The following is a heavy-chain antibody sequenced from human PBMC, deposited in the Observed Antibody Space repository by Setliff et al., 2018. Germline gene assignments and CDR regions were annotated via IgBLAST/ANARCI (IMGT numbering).Heavy chain of an antibody. CDR1: GGSVSSTSYY. D-gene: IGHD1-1*01. CDR3: ASRTTGPGGWFDY. CDR2: IYYTGTT. J-gene: IGHJ5*01. V-gene: IGHV4-39*01. Sequence: SETLSLTCTVSGGSVSSTSYYWGWIRQPPGKGLEWIGTIYYTGTTYYSPSLKSRATISVDTPKNQFSLRLTSVTAADTAIYYCASRTTGPGGWFDYWGQGALVTVSS.